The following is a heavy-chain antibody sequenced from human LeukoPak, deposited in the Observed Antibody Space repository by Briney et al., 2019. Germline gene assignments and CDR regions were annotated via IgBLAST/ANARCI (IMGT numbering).Heavy chain of an antibody. V-gene: IGHV3-53*01. Sequence: GGSLRLSCTVSGFTVSSNSMSWVRQAPGKGLEWVSFIYSDSTHYSDSVKGRFTISRDNSKNTLYLQMNSLTAEDTAVHYCPRRAGAYSHPYDYWGQGTLVTVSS. CDR2: IYSDST. CDR1: GFTVSSNS. CDR3: PRRAGAYSHPYDY. D-gene: IGHD4/OR15-4a*01. J-gene: IGHJ4*02.